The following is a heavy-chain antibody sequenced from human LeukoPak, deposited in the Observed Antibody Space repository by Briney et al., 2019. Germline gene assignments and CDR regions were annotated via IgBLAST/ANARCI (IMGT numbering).Heavy chain of an antibody. V-gene: IGHV3-23*01. J-gene: IGHJ4*02. CDR1: GFTFSSYA. Sequence: PGGSLRLSCAASGFTFSSYAMSWVRQAPGKGLEWVSGITGSGGTTHHADSVKGRFTISRDNSKNTLFLQMNSLRAEDTAIYYCARDERLLSFLKWGQGTLVTVSS. D-gene: IGHD3-3*01. CDR3: ARDERLLSFLK. CDR2: ITGSGGTT.